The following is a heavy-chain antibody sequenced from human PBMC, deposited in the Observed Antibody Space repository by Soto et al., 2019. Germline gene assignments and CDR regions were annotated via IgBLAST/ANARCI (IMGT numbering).Heavy chain of an antibody. CDR2: IYYSGST. Sequence: QVQLRESGPGLVKPSQTLSLTCTVSGGSISSGGYYWSWIRQHPGKGLEWIGYIYYSGSTYYNPSLKSRVTISVDTSKNQFSLKLSSVTAAETAVYYCAREEKEEVRGVIITGTGFDPWGQGTLVTVSS. J-gene: IGHJ5*02. V-gene: IGHV4-31*03. CDR3: AREEKEEVRGVIITGTGFDP. CDR1: GGSISSGGYY. D-gene: IGHD3-10*01.